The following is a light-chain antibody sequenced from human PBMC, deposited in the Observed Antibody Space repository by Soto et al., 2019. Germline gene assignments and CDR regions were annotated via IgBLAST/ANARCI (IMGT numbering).Light chain of an antibody. V-gene: IGKV3-20*01. CDR3: KQYGSSPTT. J-gene: IGKJ1*01. Sequence: IVLTQSPGSLSLSPGERAAVSCSASQTVSGSYLAWYQQKSGQAPRLLVYGASTRATGIPDRFSGSGSGTDFTLTINRLETEDFAVYYCKQYGSSPTTFGQGTKVDIK. CDR2: GAS. CDR1: QTVSGSY.